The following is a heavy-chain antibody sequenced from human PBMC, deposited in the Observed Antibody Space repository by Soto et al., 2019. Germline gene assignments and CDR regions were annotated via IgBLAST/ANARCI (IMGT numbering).Heavy chain of an antibody. CDR1: GGSISSGGYY. CDR2: IYYSGST. V-gene: IGHV4-31*03. CDR3: ARDSENWFDP. D-gene: IGHD6-19*01. J-gene: IGHJ5*02. Sequence: PSETLSLTCTVSGGSISSGGYYWSWIRQHPGKGLEWIGYIYYSGSTYYNPSLKSRVTISVDTSKNQFSLKLSSVTAADTAVYYCARDSENWFDPWGQGTLVTVSS.